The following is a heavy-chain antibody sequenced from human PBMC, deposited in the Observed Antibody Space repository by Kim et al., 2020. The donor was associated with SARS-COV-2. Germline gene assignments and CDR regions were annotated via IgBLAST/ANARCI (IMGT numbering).Heavy chain of an antibody. CDR3: ARDPGYSSGWSSKYWYFDL. V-gene: IGHV3-48*03. Sequence: GRFTIPRDNAKNALYLQMNSLRAEDTAVYYCARDPGYSSGWSSKYWYFDLWGRGTLVTVSS. D-gene: IGHD6-19*01. J-gene: IGHJ2*01.